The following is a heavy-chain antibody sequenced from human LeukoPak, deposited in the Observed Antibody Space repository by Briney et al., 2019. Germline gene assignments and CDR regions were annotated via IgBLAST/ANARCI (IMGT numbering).Heavy chain of an antibody. Sequence: SETLSLTCAVYGGSFSGYYWSWIRQPAGKGLEWIGRIYTSGSTNYNPSLKSRVTMSVDTSKNQFSLKLSSVTAADTAVYYCARVVSRQLRFSEWLSDWFDPWGQGTLVTVSS. CDR1: GGSFSGYY. D-gene: IGHD3-3*01. CDR2: IYTSGST. J-gene: IGHJ5*02. V-gene: IGHV4-59*10. CDR3: ARVVSRQLRFSEWLSDWFDP.